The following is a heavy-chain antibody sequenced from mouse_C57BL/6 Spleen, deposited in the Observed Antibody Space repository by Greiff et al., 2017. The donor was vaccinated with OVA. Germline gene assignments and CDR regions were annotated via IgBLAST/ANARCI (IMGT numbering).Heavy chain of an antibody. J-gene: IGHJ1*03. D-gene: IGHD1-1*01. Sequence: VKLQESGPELVKPGASVKISCKASGYTFTDYYINWVKQRPGQGLEWIGWIFPGSGSTYYNEKFKGKATLTVDKSSSTAYMLLSSLTSEDSAVYFCAREWDGSSHWYFDVWGTGTTVTVSS. CDR1: GYTFTDYY. V-gene: IGHV1-75*01. CDR3: AREWDGSSHWYFDV. CDR2: IFPGSGST.